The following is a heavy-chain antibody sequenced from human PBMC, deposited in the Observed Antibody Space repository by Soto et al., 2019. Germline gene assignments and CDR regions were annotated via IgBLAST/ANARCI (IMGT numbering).Heavy chain of an antibody. D-gene: IGHD3-3*01. Sequence: PGGSLRLSCAASGFTFGDYYMSWIRQAPGKGLEWISYIGSSGTTIYYADSVKGRFTISRDNAKNSVYLRMNSLRVEDTAVYYCATSDFWTGYYTGLMDYWGQGTLVTVSS. V-gene: IGHV3-11*01. CDR1: GFTFGDYY. CDR2: IGSSGTTI. J-gene: IGHJ4*02. CDR3: ATSDFWTGYYTGLMDY.